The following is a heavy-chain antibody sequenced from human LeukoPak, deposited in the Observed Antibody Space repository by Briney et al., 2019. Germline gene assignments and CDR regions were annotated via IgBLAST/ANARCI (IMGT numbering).Heavy chain of an antibody. CDR1: GYTFTSYY. J-gene: IGHJ6*03. V-gene: IGHV1-24*01. D-gene: IGHD3-10*01. CDR3: ATVTMVRGDYYYYMDV. CDR2: FDPEDGET. Sequence: ASVKVSCKASGYTFTSYYMHWVRQAPGKGLEWMGGFDPEDGETIYAQKFQGRVTMAEDTSTDTAYMELSSLRSEDTAVYYCATVTMVRGDYYYYMDVWGKGTTVTVSS.